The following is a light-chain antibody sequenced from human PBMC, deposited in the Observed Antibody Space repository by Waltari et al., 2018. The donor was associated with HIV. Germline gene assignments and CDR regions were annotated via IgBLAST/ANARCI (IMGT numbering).Light chain of an antibody. J-gene: IGKJ2*01. Sequence: DIQMTQSPSALSASVGDRVTITCRSSQNIANYVNWYRQKVGEAPKPLVFAATNLQSGVPSRFSASGSGTEFTLTIASLEPEDFAMYFCQQTYSTPPYTFGQGTK. CDR1: QNIANY. CDR3: QQTYSTPPYT. V-gene: IGKV1-39*01. CDR2: AAT.